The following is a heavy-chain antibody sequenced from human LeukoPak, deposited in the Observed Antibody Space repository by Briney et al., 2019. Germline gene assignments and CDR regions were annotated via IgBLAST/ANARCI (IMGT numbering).Heavy chain of an antibody. CDR1: GFTFSSYA. CDR3: AKSSSYRGGYLDY. Sequence: TGGSLRLSCAAPGFTFSSYAMGWVRQAPGKGLEWVSAISGSGGSTYYADSVKGRFTISRDNSKNTLYLQMNSLRAEDTAVYYCAKSSSYRGGYLDYWGQGTLVTVSS. J-gene: IGHJ4*02. D-gene: IGHD2-2*01. V-gene: IGHV3-23*01. CDR2: ISGSGGST.